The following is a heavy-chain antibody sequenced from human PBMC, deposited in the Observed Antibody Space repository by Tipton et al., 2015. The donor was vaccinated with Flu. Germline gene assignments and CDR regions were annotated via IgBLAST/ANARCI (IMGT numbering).Heavy chain of an antibody. CDR3: VKDLQYSSSAF. J-gene: IGHJ4*02. CDR2: INANGDDP. D-gene: IGHD6-6*01. V-gene: IGHV3-64D*06. Sequence: SLRLSCSASGFTFRNYPMHWVRQAPGKGLEYVSAINANGDDPFHADSVKGRFFISRDNSRNTLYLQMSSLRGEDTAVYYCVKDLQYSSSAFWGQGTLVTVSS. CDR1: GFTFRNYP.